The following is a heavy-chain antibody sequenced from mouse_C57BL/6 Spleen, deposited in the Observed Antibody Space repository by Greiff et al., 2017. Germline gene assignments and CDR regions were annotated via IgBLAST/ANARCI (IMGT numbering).Heavy chain of an antibody. Sequence: QVHVKQSGPELVKPGASVKISCKASGYAFSSSWMNWVKQRPGKGLEWIGRIYPGSGNTYYNEKFKGKATLTAEKSSSTAYMQLSSLTSEDSAVYFGARDYDYDGPFAYWGQGTLVTVSA. CDR1: GYAFSSSW. CDR2: IYPGSGNT. V-gene: IGHV1-82*01. J-gene: IGHJ3*01. CDR3: ARDYDYDGPFAY. D-gene: IGHD2-4*01.